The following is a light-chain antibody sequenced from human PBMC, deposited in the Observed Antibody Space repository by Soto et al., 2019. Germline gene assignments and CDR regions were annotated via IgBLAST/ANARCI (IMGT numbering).Light chain of an antibody. Sequence: DIVMTQSPDSLAVSLGERATINCKSSQSVLYRSNNKNYLAWYQQKPGQPPKLLIYWASTRESGVPDRFSGSGSATDFTLTISNLQAEDVAVYYCQQYYSTPLTFGGGTKVEIK. V-gene: IGKV4-1*01. J-gene: IGKJ4*01. CDR2: WAS. CDR3: QQYYSTPLT. CDR1: QSVLYRSNNKNY.